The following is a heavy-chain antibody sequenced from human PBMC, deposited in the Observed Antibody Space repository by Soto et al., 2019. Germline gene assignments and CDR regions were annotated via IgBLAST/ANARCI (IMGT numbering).Heavy chain of an antibody. CDR3: ARGASRLVVVPAVPIDY. V-gene: IGHV3-33*01. CDR1: GFTFSSYG. D-gene: IGHD2-2*01. Sequence: GGSLRLSCAASGFTFSSYGMHWVRQAPGKGLEWVAVIWYDGSNKYYADSVKGRFTISRDNSKNTLYLQMNSLRAEDTAVYYCARGASRLVVVPAVPIDYWGQGTLVTVSS. CDR2: IWYDGSNK. J-gene: IGHJ4*02.